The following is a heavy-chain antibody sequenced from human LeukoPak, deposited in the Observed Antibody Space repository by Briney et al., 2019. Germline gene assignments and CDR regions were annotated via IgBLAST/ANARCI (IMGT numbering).Heavy chain of an antibody. J-gene: IGHJ5*02. V-gene: IGHV3-23*01. CDR3: AKQEVTTTDKWFDP. Sequence: GGSLRLSCAASGFTFSDYAMSWVRQAPGKGLEWVSRISGSGGSTYYADSVKGRFTISRDNSKNTLYLQMNSLRADDTAVYYCAKQEVTTTDKWFDPWGRGTLVTVSS. CDR1: GFTFSDYA. CDR2: ISGSGGST. D-gene: IGHD4-17*01.